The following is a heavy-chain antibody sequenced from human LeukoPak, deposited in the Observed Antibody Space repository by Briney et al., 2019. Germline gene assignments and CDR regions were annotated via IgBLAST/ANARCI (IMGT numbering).Heavy chain of an antibody. D-gene: IGHD4-17*01. J-gene: IGHJ4*02. Sequence: GGSLRLSCAASGFTFDDYAMHWVRQAPGKGLEWVSLISWDGGSTYYADSVKGRFTISRDNSKNSLYLQMNSLRAEDTALYYCAKSVTPQEAIDYWGQGTLVTVSS. CDR1: GFTFDDYA. V-gene: IGHV3-43D*03. CDR2: ISWDGGST. CDR3: AKSVTPQEAIDY.